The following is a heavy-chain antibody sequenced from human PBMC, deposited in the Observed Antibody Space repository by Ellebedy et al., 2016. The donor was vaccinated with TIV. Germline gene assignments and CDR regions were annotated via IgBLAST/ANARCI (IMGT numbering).Heavy chain of an antibody. V-gene: IGHV3-7*01. Sequence: GGSLRLFCAASGFNFRSYWMTWVRQAPGKGLEWVAKIRQEGDEIYYVESVKGRFTISRDNAKNSLFLQMNSLRVEDTAVYYCARQANYGDYAVQVNPWFDPWGQGTLVTVSS. D-gene: IGHD4-17*01. CDR2: IRQEGDEI. J-gene: IGHJ5*02. CDR3: ARQANYGDYAVQVNPWFDP. CDR1: GFNFRSYW.